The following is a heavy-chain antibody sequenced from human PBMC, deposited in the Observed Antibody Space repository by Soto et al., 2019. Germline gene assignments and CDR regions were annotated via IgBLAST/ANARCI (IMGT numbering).Heavy chain of an antibody. CDR2: INWNSGSI. D-gene: IGHD6-13*01. Sequence: GXSLRLSCAASVFTFYDYAMHWVRQVPGKGLEWVSGINWNSGSIGYGDSVKGRFAISRDNAKNSLHLQMNSLSAEDTAFYYCVKDESINWYSGHFRHWGQGTLVTVSS. J-gene: IGHJ1*01. CDR3: VKDESINWYSGHFRH. V-gene: IGHV3-9*01. CDR1: VFTFYDYA.